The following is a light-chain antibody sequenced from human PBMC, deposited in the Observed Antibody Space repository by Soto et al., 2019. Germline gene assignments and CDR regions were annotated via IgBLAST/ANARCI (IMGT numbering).Light chain of an antibody. Sequence: EKVMTQSPGTLSLSPGERATLSCWASESISTHLAWYQQKPGQAPRLLIYAASTRATGIPVRFSGSGSGTDFTLTINSLQSEDFAVYYCQQYDKWPITFGQGTQLEVK. CDR2: AAS. V-gene: IGKV3-15*01. CDR3: QQYDKWPIT. CDR1: ESISTH. J-gene: IGKJ5*01.